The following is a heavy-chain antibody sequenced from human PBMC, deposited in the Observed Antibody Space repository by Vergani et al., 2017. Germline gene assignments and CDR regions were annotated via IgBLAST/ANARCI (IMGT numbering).Heavy chain of an antibody. Sequence: QVQLQQWGAGLLKPSETLSLTCAVYGGSFSGYYWSWIRQPPGKGLEWIGEINHSGSTNYNPSLKSRVTISVDTSKNQFSLKLSSVTAADTAVYYCARGNNGNRHKSVDYWGQGTLVTVSS. V-gene: IGHV4-34*01. CDR3: ARGNNGNRHKSVDY. CDR1: GGSFSGYY. J-gene: IGHJ4*02. D-gene: IGHD1-14*01. CDR2: INHSGST.